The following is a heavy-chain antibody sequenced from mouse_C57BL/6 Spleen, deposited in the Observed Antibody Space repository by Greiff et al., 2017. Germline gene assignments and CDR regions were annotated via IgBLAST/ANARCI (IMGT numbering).Heavy chain of an antibody. D-gene: IGHD2-5*01. CDR2: ISSGGDYI. CDR1: GFTFSSYA. J-gene: IGHJ1*03. V-gene: IGHV5-9-1*02. CDR3: TRDKSNYRYFDV. Sequence: DVMLVESGEGLVKPGGSLKLSCAASGFTFSSYAMSWVRQTPEKRLEWVAYISSGGDYIYYADTVKGRFTISRDNARNTLYLQMSSLKSEDTAMYYCTRDKSNYRYFDVWGTGTTVTVSS.